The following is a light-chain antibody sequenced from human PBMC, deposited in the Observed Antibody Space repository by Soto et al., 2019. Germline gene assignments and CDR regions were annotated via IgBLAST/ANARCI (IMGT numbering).Light chain of an antibody. CDR1: SSDVGGYNY. J-gene: IGLJ1*01. CDR3: CSYTTSNTRQIV. CDR2: DVS. Sequence: QAVLTHTASVSGSPGQSITISCTGTSSDVGGYNYVSWYQQHPGKAPKFMIYDVSNRPSGVSNRFSGSKSGNTASLTISGLQAEDEADYYCCSYTTSNTRQIVFGTGTKVTVL. V-gene: IGLV2-14*01.